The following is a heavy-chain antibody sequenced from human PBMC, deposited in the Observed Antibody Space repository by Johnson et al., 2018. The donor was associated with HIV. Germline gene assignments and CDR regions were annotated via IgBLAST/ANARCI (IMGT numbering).Heavy chain of an antibody. Sequence: VQLVESGGGVVQPGGSLRLSCAASGFTFSSYGMHWVRQAPGKGLEWVSYISSSGNTIYYADSVKGRFTISRDNAKNSLYLQMNNLRVEDTAVYYCARDSAYVGGDCHDALDIWGQGTMVTVSS. CDR3: ARDSAYVGGDCHDALDI. V-gene: IGHV3-48*04. D-gene: IGHD2-21*02. CDR2: ISSSGNTI. CDR1: GFTFSSYG. J-gene: IGHJ3*02.